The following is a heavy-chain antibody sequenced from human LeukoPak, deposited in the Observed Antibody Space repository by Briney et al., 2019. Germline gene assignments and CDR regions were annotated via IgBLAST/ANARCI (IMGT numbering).Heavy chain of an antibody. V-gene: IGHV1-69*13. J-gene: IGHJ5*02. Sequence: ASVKVSCKASGGTFGSYAISWVRQAPGQGLEWMGGIIPIFGTANYAQKFQGRVTITADESTSTAYMELSSLRSEDTAVYYCARDQSGYSYGHPWGQGTLVTVSS. D-gene: IGHD5-18*01. CDR2: IIPIFGTA. CDR3: ARDQSGYSYGHP. CDR1: GGTFGSYA.